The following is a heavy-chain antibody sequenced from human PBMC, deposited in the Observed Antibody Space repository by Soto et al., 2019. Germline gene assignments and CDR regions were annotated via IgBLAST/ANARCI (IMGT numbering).Heavy chain of an antibody. Sequence: ESLQLSGAASGFTFSRSIMHWVRQAPGKGLEWIATISSTSTNIYYADSVKGRFIISRDNPKNSLYLQMNSLRAEDMAVYFCARGIASSSLVTFDVWGQGTMVTVSS. CDR1: GFTFSRSI. D-gene: IGHD2-21*01. J-gene: IGHJ3*01. CDR2: ISSTSTNI. V-gene: IGHV3-21*01. CDR3: ARGIASSSLVTFDV.